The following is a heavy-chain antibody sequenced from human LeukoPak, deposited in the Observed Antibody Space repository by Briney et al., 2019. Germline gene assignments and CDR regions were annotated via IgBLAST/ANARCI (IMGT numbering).Heavy chain of an antibody. Sequence: ASVKVSCKASGGTFSSYAISWVRQAPGQGLEWMGGIIPIFGTANYAQKFQGRVTITADKSTSTAYMELSSLRSEDTAVDYCARNLRRTVRGADLYYYYMDVWGKGTTVTVSS. V-gene: IGHV1-69*06. D-gene: IGHD3-10*01. CDR3: ARNLRRTVRGADLYYYYMDV. CDR2: IIPIFGTA. CDR1: GGTFSSYA. J-gene: IGHJ6*03.